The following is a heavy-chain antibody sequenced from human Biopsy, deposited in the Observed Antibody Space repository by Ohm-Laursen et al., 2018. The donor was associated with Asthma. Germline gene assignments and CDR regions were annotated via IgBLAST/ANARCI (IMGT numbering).Heavy chain of an antibody. Sequence: SVKVSCKASGDSFSNYAISWVRQAPGQGLEWMGGLIPVLGTPDHAQMFEGRVMITADESTSTAYMELSSLSSEDTAVYYCARGYSGSDRIVYYYSGLEVWGQGTTVTV. CDR3: ARGYSGSDRIVYYYSGLEV. D-gene: IGHD5-12*01. CDR2: LIPVLGTP. CDR1: GDSFSNYA. J-gene: IGHJ6*02. V-gene: IGHV1-69*13.